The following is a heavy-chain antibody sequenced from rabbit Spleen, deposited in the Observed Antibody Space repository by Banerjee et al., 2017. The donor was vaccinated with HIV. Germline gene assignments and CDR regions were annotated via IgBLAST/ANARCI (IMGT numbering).Heavy chain of an antibody. CDR1: GLTFRSYW. Sequence: QSLEESGGDLVKPGASLTLTCTASGLTFRSYWICWVRQAPGKGLEWIACIYVGSSGSTYYASWAKGRFTISQTSSTTVTLQMTSLTAADTATYFCTTGYGTNVNADIEGFKLWGQGTLVTVS. J-gene: IGHJ4*01. V-gene: IGHV1S40*01. D-gene: IGHD7-1*01. CDR3: TTGYGTNVNADIEGFKL. CDR2: IYVGSSGST.